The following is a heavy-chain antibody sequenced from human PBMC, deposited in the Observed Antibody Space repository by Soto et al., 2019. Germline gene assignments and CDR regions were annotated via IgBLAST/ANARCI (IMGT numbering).Heavy chain of an antibody. V-gene: IGHV3-11*01. J-gene: IGHJ5*02. D-gene: IGHD3-10*01. CDR3: TPDFGPPLEVRGAISPPP. Sequence: GGSLRLSCSASGFIFTDYSMTWIRQAPGKGLEWVSYISNGDETTQYADSVKGRFSVSRDDSKNTLYLQMNSLKTEDTAVYYCTPDFGPPLEVRGAISPPPWGQGTLVTVSS. CDR1: GFIFTDYS. CDR2: ISNGDETT.